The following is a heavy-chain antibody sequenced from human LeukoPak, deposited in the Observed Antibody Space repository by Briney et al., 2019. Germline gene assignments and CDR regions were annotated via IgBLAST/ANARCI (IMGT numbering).Heavy chain of an antibody. CDR3: ARLNSGDAFDI. CDR2: ISGSGGST. CDR1: GFTFSSYA. V-gene: IGHV3-23*01. D-gene: IGHD4-23*01. J-gene: IGHJ3*02. Sequence: GGSLRLSCAASGFTFSSYAMSWVRQAPGKGLEWVSAISGSGGSTYYADSVKGRFTISRDNAKNSLYLQMNSLRAEDTAVYYCARLNSGDAFDIWGQGTMVTVSS.